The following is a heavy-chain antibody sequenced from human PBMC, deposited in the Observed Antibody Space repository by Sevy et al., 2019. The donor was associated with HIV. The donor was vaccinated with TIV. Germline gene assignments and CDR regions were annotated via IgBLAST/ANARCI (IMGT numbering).Heavy chain of an antibody. V-gene: IGHV1-58*01. CDR1: GFTFTSSA. CDR2: IVVGSGNT. CDR3: AASSRSYCGGDCYDTFDY. Sequence: ASVKVSCKASGFTFTSSAVQWVRQARGQRLEWIGWIVVGSGNTNYAQKFQERVTITRDMSTSTAYMELSSLRPEDTAVYYCAASSRSYCGGDCYDTFDYWGQGTLVTVSS. J-gene: IGHJ4*02. D-gene: IGHD2-21*02.